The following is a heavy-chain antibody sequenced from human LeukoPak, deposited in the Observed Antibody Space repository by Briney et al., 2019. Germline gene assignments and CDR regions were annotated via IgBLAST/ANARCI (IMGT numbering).Heavy chain of an antibody. V-gene: IGHV3-30*03. CDR1: GFTFSSYG. CDR2: ISYDGSNT. D-gene: IGHD3-9*01. CDR3: ILNYGMDV. J-gene: IGHJ6*02. Sequence: PGGSLRLSWAASGFTFSSYGMHWVSQAPGKGLGWVAVISYDGSNTYYADSVKGRFNISKDKSKNTLYLQMDSLRAEDTAVYYSILNYGMDVWGQGTTVTVSS.